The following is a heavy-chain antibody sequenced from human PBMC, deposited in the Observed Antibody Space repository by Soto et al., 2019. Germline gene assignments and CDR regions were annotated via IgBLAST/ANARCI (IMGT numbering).Heavy chain of an antibody. CDR3: ARGSLDLPAKAEYFQH. D-gene: IGHD3-10*01. J-gene: IGHJ1*01. CDR1: GGTFSSYA. Sequence: QVQLVQSGAEVKKPGSSVKVSCKASGGTFSSYAISWVRQAPGQGLEWMGGIIPIFGTANYAQKFQGRVTITXXEXTXKAYMELSSLRSEDTAVYYCARGSLDLPAKAEYFQHWGQGTLVTVSS. V-gene: IGHV1-69*05. CDR2: IIPIFGTA.